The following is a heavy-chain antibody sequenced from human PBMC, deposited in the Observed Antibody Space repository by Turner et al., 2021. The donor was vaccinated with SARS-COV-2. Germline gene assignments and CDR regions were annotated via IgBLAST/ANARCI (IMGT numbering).Heavy chain of an antibody. CDR3: ARDLGGLRFDY. CDR2: IYYSGST. Sequence: QLQLQESRPGLVKPSETLSLSCTVSGGSISSSYYYWGWIRQPPGKGLEWIGSIYYSGSTYYNPSLKSRVTISVDTSKNQCSLKLNSVTAADTAVYYCARDLGGLRFDYWGQGTLVTVSS. J-gene: IGHJ4*02. V-gene: IGHV4-39*02. D-gene: IGHD2-15*01. CDR1: GGSISSSYYY.